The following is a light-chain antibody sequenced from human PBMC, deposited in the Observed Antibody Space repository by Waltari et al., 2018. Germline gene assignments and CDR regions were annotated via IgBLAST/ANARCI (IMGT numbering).Light chain of an antibody. CDR3: QQYDGSVVT. J-gene: IGKJ4*01. CDR1: QSIIGSW. CDR2: GAS. V-gene: IGKV3-20*01. Sequence: ETDLTHFAGTLPVPPGERVTGSCRARQSIIGSWLTWYHQKPGQAPRLLIYGASNRAPGIPDRFSGSGSGTDFTLTISRLEPEDSAVYYCQQYDGSVVTFGGGTKVEIK.